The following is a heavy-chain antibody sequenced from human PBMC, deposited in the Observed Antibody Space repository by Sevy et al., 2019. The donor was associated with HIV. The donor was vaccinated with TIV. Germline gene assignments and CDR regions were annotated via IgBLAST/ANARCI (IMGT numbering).Heavy chain of an antibody. CDR3: ARVFSGSAPGFDY. CDR2: IKQDGSQK. CDR1: GITFSESL. D-gene: IGHD6-19*01. Sequence: GGSLRLSCASSGITFSESLMSWVRQAPGNGLEWVASIKQDGSQKYYVDSVKGRFSISRDNAKNSLYLQRNSLGGDDTALYYGARVFSGSAPGFDYWGQGTLVTVSS. J-gene: IGHJ4*02. V-gene: IGHV3-7*01.